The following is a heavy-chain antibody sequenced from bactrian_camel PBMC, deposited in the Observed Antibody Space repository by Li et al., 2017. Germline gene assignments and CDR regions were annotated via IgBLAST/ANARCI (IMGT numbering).Heavy chain of an antibody. Sequence: HVQLVESGGGLVQAGGSLTISCAASGYTSSTEFCIGWFRQAPGKEREGVATFVIGAANPHFADSVKGRFTISQDNAKRTVYLRMNALKPEDSAMYYCVAATRPVGGNCPIFVSYNAWGQGTQVTVS. CDR3: VAATRPVGGNCPIFVSYNA. CDR2: FVIGAANP. J-gene: IGHJ4*01. V-gene: IGHV3S63*01. D-gene: IGHD7*01. CDR1: GYTSSTEFC.